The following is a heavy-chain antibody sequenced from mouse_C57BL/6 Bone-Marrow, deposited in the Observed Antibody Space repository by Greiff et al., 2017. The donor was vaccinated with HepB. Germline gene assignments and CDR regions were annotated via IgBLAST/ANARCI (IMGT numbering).Heavy chain of an antibody. CDR3: ARGYGYY. D-gene: IGHD2-2*01. CDR2: ISSGSSTI. Sequence: DVMLVESGGGLVKPGGSLKLSCAASGFTFSDYGMHWVRQAPEKGLEWVAYISSGSSTIYYADTVKGRFTISSDNAKNTLFLQMTSLRSEDTAMYYCARGYGYYWGQGTTLTVSS. V-gene: IGHV5-17*01. CDR1: GFTFSDYG. J-gene: IGHJ2*01.